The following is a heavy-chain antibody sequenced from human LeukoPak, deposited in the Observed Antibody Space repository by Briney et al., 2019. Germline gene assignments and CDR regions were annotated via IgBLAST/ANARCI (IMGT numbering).Heavy chain of an antibody. Sequence: GGSLRLSCAGSGFIFNNYAMHWVRQPPGKGLEWVSGISWNSGSIDYADSVKGRFTISRDNAKNSLYLQMNSLRVEDTAFYYCARGSGRNVMVDWWGQGTLVTVSS. V-gene: IGHV3-9*01. CDR1: GFIFNNYA. CDR2: ISWNSGSI. CDR3: ARGSGRNVMVDW. D-gene: IGHD6-19*01. J-gene: IGHJ4*02.